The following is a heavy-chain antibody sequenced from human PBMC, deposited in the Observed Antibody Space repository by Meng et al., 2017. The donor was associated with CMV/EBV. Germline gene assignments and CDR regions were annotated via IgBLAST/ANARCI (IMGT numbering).Heavy chain of an antibody. CDR2: INPNSGGT. J-gene: IGHJ4*02. Sequence: ASVKVSCKASGYTFTGYYMHWVRQAPGQGLERMGWINPNSGGTNYAQKLQGRVTMTRDTSISTAYMELSRLRSDDTAVYYCARVERVVPAAMDVFDYWGQGTLVTVSS. CDR1: GYTFTGYY. V-gene: IGHV1-2*02. D-gene: IGHD2-2*01. CDR3: ARVERVVPAAMDVFDY.